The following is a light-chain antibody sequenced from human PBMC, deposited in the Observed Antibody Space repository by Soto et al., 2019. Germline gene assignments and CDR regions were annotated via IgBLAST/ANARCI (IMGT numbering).Light chain of an antibody. CDR3: LSFDSSLSVV. CDR2: GNT. J-gene: IGLJ2*01. CDR1: SSNIGAGYD. V-gene: IGLV1-40*01. Sequence: QSVLTQPPSVSGAPGQRVTISCTGSSSNIGAGYDVHWYQQLPGRAPKLLIYGNTNRPSGVPDLFSGSKSGTSASLAITGLQAEDDADYYCLSFDSSLSVVFGGGTKLTVL.